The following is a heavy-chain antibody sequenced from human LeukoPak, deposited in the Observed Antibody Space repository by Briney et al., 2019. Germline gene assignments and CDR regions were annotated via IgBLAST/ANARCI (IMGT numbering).Heavy chain of an antibody. CDR1: GYTFTGYY. V-gene: IGHV1-2*02. CDR3: ARVSYNYLDY. D-gene: IGHD5-24*01. Sequence: AASVKVSCKASGYTFTGYYMHWVRQAPGQGLEWMGWINPNSGGTTYAQKFQGRVTMTRDTSTSTAYMELSRLTSDDTAVYYCARVSYNYLDYWGQGTLVTVSS. CDR2: INPNSGGT. J-gene: IGHJ4*02.